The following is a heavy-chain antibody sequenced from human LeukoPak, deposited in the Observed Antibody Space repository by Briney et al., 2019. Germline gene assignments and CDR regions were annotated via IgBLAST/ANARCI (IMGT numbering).Heavy chain of an antibody. CDR2: IYHSGST. CDR3: ASARSGSYWFDP. D-gene: IGHD1-26*01. CDR1: GYSISSGYY. V-gene: IGHV4-38-2*02. J-gene: IGHJ5*02. Sequence: SETLSLTCTVSGYSISSGYYWGWIRQPPGKGLEWIGSIYHSGSTYYNPSLKSRVTISVDTSKNQFSLKLSSVTAADTAVYYCASARSGSYWFDPWGQGTLVTVSS.